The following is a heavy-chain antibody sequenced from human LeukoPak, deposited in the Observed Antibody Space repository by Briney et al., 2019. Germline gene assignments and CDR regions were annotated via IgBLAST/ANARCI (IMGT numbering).Heavy chain of an antibody. D-gene: IGHD6-13*01. CDR2: IYYSGST. Sequence: SETLSLTCTVSGGSISSYYWSWIRQPPGKGLEWIGYIYYSGSTNYNPSLKSRVTISVDTSKNQFSLKLSSVTAADTAVYYCARLEAAAGSFHLTPIDIWGQGTMVTVSS. V-gene: IGHV4-59*12. J-gene: IGHJ3*02. CDR3: ARLEAAAGSFHLTPIDI. CDR1: GGSISSYY.